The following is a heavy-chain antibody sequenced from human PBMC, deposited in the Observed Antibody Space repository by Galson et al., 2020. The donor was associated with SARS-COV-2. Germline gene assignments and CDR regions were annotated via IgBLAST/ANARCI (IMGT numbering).Heavy chain of an antibody. CDR1: GGSFSGYY. V-gene: IGHV4-34*01. Sequence: SETLSLTCAVYGGSFSGYYWSWIRQPPGKGLEWIGEINHSGSTNYNPSLKSRVTISVDTSKNQFSLKLSSVTAADTAVYYCARERIVKCTNGVCPLDWGQGTLVTVSS. CDR2: INHSGST. CDR3: ARERIVKCTNGVCPLD. D-gene: IGHD2-8*01. J-gene: IGHJ4*02.